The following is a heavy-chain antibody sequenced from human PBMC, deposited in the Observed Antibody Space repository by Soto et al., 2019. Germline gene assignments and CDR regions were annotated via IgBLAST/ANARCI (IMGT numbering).Heavy chain of an antibody. Sequence: ASVKVSCRASGYTFTSYGISWVRQAPGQGLEWMGWISAYNGNTNYAQKLQGRVTMTTDTSTSTAYMELRSLRSDDTAVYYCARDLVAAADLYYYYGMDVWGQGTTVTVSS. D-gene: IGHD6-13*01. J-gene: IGHJ6*02. CDR2: ISAYNGNT. CDR1: GYTFTSYG. CDR3: ARDLVAAADLYYYYGMDV. V-gene: IGHV1-18*04.